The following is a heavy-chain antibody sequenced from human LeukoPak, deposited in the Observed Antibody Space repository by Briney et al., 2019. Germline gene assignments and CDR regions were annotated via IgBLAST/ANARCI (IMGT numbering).Heavy chain of an antibody. D-gene: IGHD6-19*01. CDR2: IYTSGST. CDR1: GGSVSSYY. V-gene: IGHV4-4*07. J-gene: IGHJ6*03. CDR3: AREGTGIAVAGYYYYMDV. Sequence: SETLSLTCTVSGGSVSSYYWSWIRQPAGKGLEWTGRIYTSGSTNYNPSLKSRVTMSVDTSKNQFSLKLSSVTAADTAVYYCAREGTGIAVAGYYYYMDVWGKGTTVTISS.